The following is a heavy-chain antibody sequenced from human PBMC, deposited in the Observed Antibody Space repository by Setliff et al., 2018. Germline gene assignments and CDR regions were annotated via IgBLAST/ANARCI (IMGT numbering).Heavy chain of an antibody. CDR3: ARNGGLDY. D-gene: IGHD2-8*01. V-gene: IGHV3-7*01. J-gene: IGHJ4*02. CDR1: GFTFSNSW. CDR2: IKQDGSEK. Sequence: GESLTLSCAASGFTFSNSWMNWVRRAPGKGLEWVAIIKQDGSEKYYVDSVKGRFTISRDNTRNSLYLQMNSLRAEDTAVYYCARNGGLDYWGQGALVTGS.